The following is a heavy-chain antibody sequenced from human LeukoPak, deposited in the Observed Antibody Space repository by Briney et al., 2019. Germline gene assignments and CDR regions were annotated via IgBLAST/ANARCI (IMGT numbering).Heavy chain of an antibody. CDR2: ISDSGST. CDR1: GGSISNYY. J-gene: IGHJ3*02. Sequence: SETLSLTCTVSGGSISNYYWNWIRQPPGKGPEWIGYISDSGSTSYNPSLNSRVTISLDTSKTQFSLKLRSVTAADTAVYYCARNWGSFAFDIWGQGTMVTVSS. V-gene: IGHV4-59*08. D-gene: IGHD7-27*01. CDR3: ARNWGSFAFDI.